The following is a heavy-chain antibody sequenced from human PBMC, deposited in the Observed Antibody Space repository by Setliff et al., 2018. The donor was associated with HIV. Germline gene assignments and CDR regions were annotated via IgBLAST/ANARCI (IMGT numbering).Heavy chain of an antibody. Sequence: ASVKVSCKASGGTFSSYTISWVRQAPGQGLEWMGRIIPILGIANYAQKFQGRVTITADKSTSTAYMELSSLRSEDTAVYYCASAYYYDSSGRTGYYMDVWGQGTTVTVSS. D-gene: IGHD3-22*01. CDR2: IIPILGIA. V-gene: IGHV1-69*02. CDR3: ASAYYYDSSGRTGYYMDV. CDR1: GGTFSSYT. J-gene: IGHJ6*03.